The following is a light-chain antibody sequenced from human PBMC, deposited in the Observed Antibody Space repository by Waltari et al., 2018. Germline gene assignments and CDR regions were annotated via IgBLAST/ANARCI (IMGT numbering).Light chain of an antibody. CDR2: RNN. CDR3: ATWDGSLTAWV. V-gene: IGLV1-47*01. J-gene: IGLJ3*02. Sequence: QSVLTQPPSASGTPGQRVTISCSGSTSNIGRNYVYWYQQFPGTAPNLLVYRNNGRPSGVPDRISGSKSGTSASLAISGLRSEDEADYYCATWDGSLTAWVFGGGTKVTVL. CDR1: TSNIGRNY.